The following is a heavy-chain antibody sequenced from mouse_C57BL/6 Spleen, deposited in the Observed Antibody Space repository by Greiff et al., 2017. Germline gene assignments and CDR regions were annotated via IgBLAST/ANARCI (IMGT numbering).Heavy chain of an antibody. J-gene: IGHJ2*01. V-gene: IGHV1-15*01. CDR1: GYTFTDYE. Sequence: QVQLKESGAELVRPGASVTLSCKASGYTFTDYEMHWVKQTPVHGLEWIGAIDPETGGTAYNQKFKGKAILTADKSSSTAYMELRSLTSEDSAVYYCTRSLNYYGSLFGCWGQGTTLAVSS. D-gene: IGHD1-1*01. CDR2: IDPETGGT. CDR3: TRSLNYYGSLFGC.